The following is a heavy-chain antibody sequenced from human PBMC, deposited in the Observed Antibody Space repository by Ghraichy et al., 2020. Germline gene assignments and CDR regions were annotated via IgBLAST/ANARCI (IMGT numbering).Heavy chain of an antibody. CDR3: AKGVEYLAAFDI. CDR1: GFTFDDYA. Sequence: GGSLRLSCAASGFTFDDYAMHWVRQAPGKGLEWVSGISWNSGSIGYADSVKGRFTISRDNAKNSLYLQMNSLRAEDTALYYCAKGVEYLAAFDIWGQGTMVTVSS. CDR2: ISWNSGSI. D-gene: IGHD2/OR15-2a*01. J-gene: IGHJ3*02. V-gene: IGHV3-9*01.